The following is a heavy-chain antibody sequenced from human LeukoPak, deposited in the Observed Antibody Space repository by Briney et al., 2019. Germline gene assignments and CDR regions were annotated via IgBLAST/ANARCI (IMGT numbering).Heavy chain of an antibody. CDR2: IYTSGST. Sequence: SETLSLTCTVSGGSISSYYWSWIRQPAGKGLEWIGRIYTSGSTNYNPSLKSQVTMSVDTSKNQFSLKLSSVTAADTAVYYCARDRDSSGYYPPDAFDIWGQGTMVTVSS. V-gene: IGHV4-4*07. J-gene: IGHJ3*02. CDR3: ARDRDSSGYYPPDAFDI. D-gene: IGHD3-22*01. CDR1: GGSISSYY.